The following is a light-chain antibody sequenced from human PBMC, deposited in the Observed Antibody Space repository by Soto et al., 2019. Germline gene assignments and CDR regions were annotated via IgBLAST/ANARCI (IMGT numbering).Light chain of an antibody. V-gene: IGKV3-20*01. J-gene: IGKJ5*01. CDR1: QRVSRR. CDR3: QHYGETPIT. Sequence: EIVLTQSPGTLSLSPGGRATLSCRASQRVSRRLAWYQHIPGQSPRLLISGASMMASGVPVRFSGSGSGTDFTLAISRLEPEDFAVYYCQHYGETPITFGLGTRLEV. CDR2: GAS.